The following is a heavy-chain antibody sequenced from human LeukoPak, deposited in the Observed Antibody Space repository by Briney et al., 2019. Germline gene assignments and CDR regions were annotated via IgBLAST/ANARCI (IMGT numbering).Heavy chain of an antibody. Sequence: SETLSLTCALYGGSFSGYYWSWIRQSPGKGLVWIGEINHSGRTNYNPSLKSRVTISVDTSKNQFSLKLSSVTAADTAVYYCASSGYSYGTFDYWGQGTLVTVSS. D-gene: IGHD5-18*01. CDR2: INHSGRT. CDR1: GGSFSGYY. CDR3: ASSGYSYGTFDY. V-gene: IGHV4-34*01. J-gene: IGHJ4*02.